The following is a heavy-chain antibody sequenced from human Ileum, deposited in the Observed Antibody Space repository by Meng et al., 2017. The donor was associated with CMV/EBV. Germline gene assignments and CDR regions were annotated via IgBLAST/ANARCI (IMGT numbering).Heavy chain of an antibody. CDR3: ARSPNGYCSSTTCYQTYYFDY. CDR2: ISTFNGKT. CDR1: TYG. J-gene: IGHJ4*02. Sequence: TYGISWVRQAPGQGPEWMGWISTFNGKTIYAQSLQGRVAMTTDTSTSTAYMELRSLRSDDTAVYYCARSPNGYCSSTTCYQTYYFDYWGQGTLVTVSS. V-gene: IGHV1-18*01. D-gene: IGHD2-2*01.